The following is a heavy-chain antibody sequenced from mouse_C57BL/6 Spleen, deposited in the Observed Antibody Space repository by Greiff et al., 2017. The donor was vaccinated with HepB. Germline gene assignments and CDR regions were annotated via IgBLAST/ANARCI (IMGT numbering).Heavy chain of an antibody. J-gene: IGHJ1*03. V-gene: IGHV5-17*01. CDR2: ISSGSSTI. CDR1: GFTFSDYG. Sequence: EVKLMESGGGLVKPGGSLKLSCAASGFTFSDYGMHWVRQAPEKGLEWVAYISSGSSTIYYADTVKGRFTISRDNAKNTLFLQMTSLRSEDTAMYDCARTELGRSWYFDVWGTGTTVTVSS. D-gene: IGHD4-1*01. CDR3: ARTELGRSWYFDV.